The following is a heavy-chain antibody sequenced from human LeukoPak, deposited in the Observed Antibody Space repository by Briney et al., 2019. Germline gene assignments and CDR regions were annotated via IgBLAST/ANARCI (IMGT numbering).Heavy chain of an antibody. CDR3: ARDSGTTVGYFDY. J-gene: IGHJ4*02. CDR1: GFTVSTNY. Sequence: PGGSLRLSCAASGFTVSTNYMSWVRQAPGGGLEWVSVIYSGGNTYYADSVKGRFTISRDNSKNTLYLQMNSLRAEDTAVYYCARDSGTTVGYFDYWGQGTLVTVSS. D-gene: IGHD4-23*01. V-gene: IGHV3-66*01. CDR2: IYSGGNT.